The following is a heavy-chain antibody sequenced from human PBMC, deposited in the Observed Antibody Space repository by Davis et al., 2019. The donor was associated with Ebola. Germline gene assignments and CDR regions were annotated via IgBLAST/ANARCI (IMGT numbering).Heavy chain of an antibody. V-gene: IGHV4-4*02. D-gene: IGHD2-15*01. J-gene: IGHJ4*02. CDR3: ARTDRVCSGGSCYSGNDFDY. Sequence: MPSETLSLTCAVSGGSISSSNWWSWVRQPPGKGLGWIGEIYHSGSTDYNPSLKSRVAMSVDTSQNQFSLWLSSVTAADTAVYYCARTDRVCSGGSCYSGNDFDYWGQGALVTVSS. CDR1: GGSISSSNW. CDR2: IYHSGST.